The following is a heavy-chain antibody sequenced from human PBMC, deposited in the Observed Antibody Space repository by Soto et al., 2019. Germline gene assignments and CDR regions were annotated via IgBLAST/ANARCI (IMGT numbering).Heavy chain of an antibody. Sequence: GGSLRLSCAASGFTFSSYWMSWVRQAPGKGLEWVANIKQDGSEKYYVDSVKGRFTISRDNAKNSLYLQMNSLRAEDTAVYYCARGYCTNGVCYKNDYWGQGTLVTVSS. CDR1: GFTFSSYW. CDR3: ARGYCTNGVCYKNDY. J-gene: IGHJ4*02. CDR2: IKQDGSEK. V-gene: IGHV3-7*01. D-gene: IGHD2-8*01.